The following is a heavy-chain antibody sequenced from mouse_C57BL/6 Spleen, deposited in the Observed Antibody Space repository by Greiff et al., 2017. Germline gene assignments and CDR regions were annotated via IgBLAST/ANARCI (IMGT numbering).Heavy chain of an antibody. V-gene: IGHV1-20*01. Sequence: EVQLVESGPELVKPGDSVKISCKASGYSFTGYFMNWVMQSHGKSLEWIGRINPYNGDTFYNQKFKGKATLTVDKSSSTAHMELRSLTSEDSAVYYCARPYYDYEEGFAYWGQGTLVTVSA. CDR2: INPYNGDT. CDR1: GYSFTGYF. D-gene: IGHD2-4*01. J-gene: IGHJ3*01. CDR3: ARPYYDYEEGFAY.